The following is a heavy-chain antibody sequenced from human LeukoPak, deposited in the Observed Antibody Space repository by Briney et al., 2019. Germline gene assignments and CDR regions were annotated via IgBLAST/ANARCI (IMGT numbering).Heavy chain of an antibody. CDR1: GGSISSSSYY. CDR3: ATLGTPHSYYYYMDV. Sequence: PSETLSLTCTVSGGSISSSSYYWGWIRQPPGKGLEWIGRIYYSGSTYYNPSLKSRVTISVDTSKNQFSLKLSSVTAADTAVYYCATLGTPHSYYYYMDVWGKGTTVTVSS. J-gene: IGHJ6*03. CDR2: IYYSGST. D-gene: IGHD1-1*01. V-gene: IGHV4-39*01.